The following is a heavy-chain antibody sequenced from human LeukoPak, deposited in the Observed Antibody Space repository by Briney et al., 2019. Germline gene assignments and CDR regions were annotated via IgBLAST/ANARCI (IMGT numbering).Heavy chain of an antibody. CDR2: ISWNSGSI. CDR3: AKDSIAALEWAFDI. D-gene: IGHD6-6*01. V-gene: IGHV3-9*01. J-gene: IGHJ3*02. Sequence: GGSLRLSCAASKFTFDDYAMHLVRQAPGKGLEWVSGISWNSGSIGYADSVKGRFTISRDNAKNSLYLQMNSLRAEDTALYYCAKDSIAALEWAFDIWGQGTMVTVSS. CDR1: KFTFDDYA.